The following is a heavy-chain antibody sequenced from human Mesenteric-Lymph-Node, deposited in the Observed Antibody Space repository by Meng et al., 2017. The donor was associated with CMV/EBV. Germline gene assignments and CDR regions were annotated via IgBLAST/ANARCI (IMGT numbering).Heavy chain of an antibody. CDR2: IHFDGSIK. CDR1: GFTVSSNY. V-gene: IGHV3-30*02. Sequence: GGSLRLSCAASGFTVSSNYMSWVRQAPGKGLEWVAFIHFDGSIKSYADSVKGRFTISRDNSKNTLYLQMSSLRPEDTAVYYCAKDGGYFRFDYWGQGTLVTVSS. CDR3: AKDGGYFRFDY. J-gene: IGHJ4*02. D-gene: IGHD1-1*01.